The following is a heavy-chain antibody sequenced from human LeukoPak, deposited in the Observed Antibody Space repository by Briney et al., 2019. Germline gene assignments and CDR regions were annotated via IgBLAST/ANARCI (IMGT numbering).Heavy chain of an antibody. CDR3: ALEGSSPRGKNAFDI. J-gene: IGHJ3*02. D-gene: IGHD2-2*01. V-gene: IGHV3-7*03. CDR2: IKQDGSEK. CDR1: GFIFSDYW. Sequence: GGSLRLSCAASGFIFSDYWMSWVRQAPGKGLEWVANIKQDGSEKYYVDSVKGRFTISRDNAKNSLYLQMNSLRAEDTAVYYCALEGSSPRGKNAFDIWGQGTMVTVSS.